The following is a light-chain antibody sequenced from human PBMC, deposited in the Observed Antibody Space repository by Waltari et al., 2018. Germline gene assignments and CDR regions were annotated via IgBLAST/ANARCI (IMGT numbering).Light chain of an antibody. Sequence: QSALTQPASVSGSPGQSITISCTGTSSDVGGYNYVSWYQQHPGKAPKLMIYDVSNRPSGISNRFSGSKSGNTASLTTSGLQAEDEADYYCSSYTSSSTPVVFGGETKLTVL. CDR3: SSYTSSSTPVV. CDR2: DVS. CDR1: SSDVGGYNY. V-gene: IGLV2-14*01. J-gene: IGLJ2*01.